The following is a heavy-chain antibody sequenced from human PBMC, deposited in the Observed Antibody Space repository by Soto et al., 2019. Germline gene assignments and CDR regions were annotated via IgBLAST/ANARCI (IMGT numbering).Heavy chain of an antibody. CDR2: ILVAGSQ. J-gene: IGHJ3*02. CDR3: EKATATGGGAFEI. D-gene: IGHD2-8*02. Sequence: PWGPLRFACSVPGIIFSSNDMSGFRQAPGKGLAWVSTILVAGSQQYEDSVQGRFTISRDTSKNTWCLYMNSLTVGDTAVYYCEKATATGGGAFEIYGQGTMVTVSS. V-gene: IGHV3-23*01. CDR1: GIIFSSND.